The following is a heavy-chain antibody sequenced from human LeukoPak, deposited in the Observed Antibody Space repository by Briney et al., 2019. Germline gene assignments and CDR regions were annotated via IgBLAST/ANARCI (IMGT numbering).Heavy chain of an antibody. CDR1: GGSISSGSYY. D-gene: IGHD6-13*01. Sequence: SETLSLTCTVSGGSISSGSYYWSWIRQPAGKGLEWIGRIYTSGSTNYNPSLKSRVTISVDTSKNQFSLKVSSVSAADTAVYYCARAYSSSWHWNWFDPWGQGTLVTVSS. J-gene: IGHJ5*02. V-gene: IGHV4-61*02. CDR2: IYTSGST. CDR3: ARAYSSSWHWNWFDP.